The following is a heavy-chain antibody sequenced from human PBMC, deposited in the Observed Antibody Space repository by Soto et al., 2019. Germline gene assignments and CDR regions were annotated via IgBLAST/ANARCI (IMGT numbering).Heavy chain of an antibody. J-gene: IGHJ6*03. D-gene: IGHD4-17*01. Sequence: GGSLRLSCAASGFTFSSYWMSWVRQAPGKGLEWVTNIKQDGSEKYYVDSVKGRFTISRDNAKNSLYLQMNSLRAEDTAVYYCARVEVNWGDYPNYYYYMDVWGKGTTVTVSS. V-gene: IGHV3-7*01. CDR2: IKQDGSEK. CDR1: GFTFSSYW. CDR3: ARVEVNWGDYPNYYYYMDV.